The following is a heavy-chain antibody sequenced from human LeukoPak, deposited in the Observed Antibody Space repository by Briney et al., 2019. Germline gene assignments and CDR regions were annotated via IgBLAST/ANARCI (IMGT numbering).Heavy chain of an antibody. J-gene: IGHJ4*02. CDR3: ARAITIFGAAIPAY. V-gene: IGHV1-46*01. Sequence: ASVKVSCKASGYTFTSDYIHWVRQAPGQGLEWMGIIYPSGGTTNYAQKFQGRVTMTRDMSTSTVYMELSSLRSEDTDVYYCARAITIFGAAIPAYWGQGALVTVSS. CDR1: GYTFTSDY. D-gene: IGHD3-3*01. CDR2: IYPSGGTT.